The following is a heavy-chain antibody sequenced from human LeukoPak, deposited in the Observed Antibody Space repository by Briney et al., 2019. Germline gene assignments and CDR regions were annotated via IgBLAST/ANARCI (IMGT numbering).Heavy chain of an antibody. CDR3: ARWYCSSTSCYAGAFDI. V-gene: IGHV1-18*04. J-gene: IGHJ3*02. CDR1: GYTFNSYG. CDR2: ISPYNGCT. D-gene: IGHD2-2*01. Sequence: ASVKVSCKASGYTFNSYGISWVRQAPGQGLEWMGWISPYNGCTNYAQKLQGRVTMTTDTSTSTAYMELRSLRSDDTAVYYCARWYCSSTSCYAGAFDIWGQGTMVTVSS.